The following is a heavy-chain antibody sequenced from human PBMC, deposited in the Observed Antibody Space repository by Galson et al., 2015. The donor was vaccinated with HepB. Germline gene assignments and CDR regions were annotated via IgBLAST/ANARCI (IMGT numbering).Heavy chain of an antibody. CDR2: ISSSSSYI. CDR3: AIPLGPSWNYGRWDYYYGMDV. D-gene: IGHD1-7*01. J-gene: IGHJ6*02. V-gene: IGHV3-21*01. Sequence: SLRLSCAASGFTFSSYSMNWVRQAPGKGLEWVSSISSSSSYIYYADSVKGRFTISRDNAKNSLYLQMNSLRAEDTAVYYCAIPLGPSWNYGRWDYYYGMDVWGQGTTVTVSS. CDR1: GFTFSSYS.